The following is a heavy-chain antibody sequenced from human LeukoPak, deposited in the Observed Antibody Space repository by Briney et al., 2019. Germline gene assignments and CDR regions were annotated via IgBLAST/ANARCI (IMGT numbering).Heavy chain of an antibody. CDR3: ARGGYSGSYYRFS. CDR1: GFTFSSYG. Sequence: GGSLRLSCAASGFTFSSYGMHWVRQVPGKGLVWLSRISKEGDNAVYADSAKGRFTMSRDNAKKTVYLQLTTLRPEDTAVYYCARGGYSGSYYRFSWGQGTLVTVSS. V-gene: IGHV3-74*01. D-gene: IGHD3-22*01. J-gene: IGHJ4*02. CDR2: ISKEGDNA.